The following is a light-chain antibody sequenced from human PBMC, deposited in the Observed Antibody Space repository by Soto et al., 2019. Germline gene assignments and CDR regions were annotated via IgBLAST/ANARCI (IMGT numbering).Light chain of an antibody. Sequence: QSVLPQPASVSGSPGQSITISCTGTSSDVGSYNRVSWYQQPPGTAPKLMIYDVGNRPSGVPDRFSVSKSGNTASLTISGLQADDEADYYCSSYTSSNTYVFGTGTKVTVL. CDR1: SSDVGSYNR. CDR3: SSYTSSNTYV. V-gene: IGLV2-18*02. CDR2: DVG. J-gene: IGLJ1*01.